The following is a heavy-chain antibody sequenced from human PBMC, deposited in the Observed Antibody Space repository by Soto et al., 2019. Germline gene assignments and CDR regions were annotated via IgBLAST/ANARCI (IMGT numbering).Heavy chain of an antibody. J-gene: IGHJ3*02. CDR2: ISWASGDI. CDR3: AREVATTFNDAFDI. Sequence: PGGSLRLSCAASGFPFDDFAMNWVRQAPGKGLEWVSGISWASGDIGYAESVNGRFTISRDNSKNTLYLQMNSLRAEDTAVYYCAREVATTFNDAFDIWGQGTMVTVSS. D-gene: IGHD2-15*01. CDR1: GFPFDDFA. V-gene: IGHV3-9*01.